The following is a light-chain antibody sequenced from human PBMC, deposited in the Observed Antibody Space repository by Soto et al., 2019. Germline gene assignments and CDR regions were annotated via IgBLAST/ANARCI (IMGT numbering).Light chain of an antibody. J-gene: IGLJ2*01. V-gene: IGLV2-14*01. Sequence: QSALTQPASVSGSPGQSITISCTGTSSDIGTYNYVSWYQQHPGKAPKLMIYEVSNRPSGVSHRFSGSKSGNTASLTISGLQADDEADYYCSSYTTSSTLNVVFGGGTKLTVL. CDR2: EVS. CDR1: SSDIGTYNY. CDR3: SSYTTSSTLNVV.